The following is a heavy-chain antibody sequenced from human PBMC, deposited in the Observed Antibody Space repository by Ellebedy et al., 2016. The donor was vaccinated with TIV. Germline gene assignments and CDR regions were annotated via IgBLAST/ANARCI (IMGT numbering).Heavy chain of an antibody. CDR2: INPNSGGT. CDR3: ARDLPDCSGGSCQPGDI. Sequence: AASVKVSCKASGYTFTGYYMHWVRQAPGQGLEWMGWINPNSGGTNYAQKFQGRVTMTRDTSISTAYMELSMLRSDDTAVYYCARDLPDCSGGSCQPGDIWGQGTMVTVSS. V-gene: IGHV1-2*02. D-gene: IGHD2-15*01. J-gene: IGHJ3*02. CDR1: GYTFTGYY.